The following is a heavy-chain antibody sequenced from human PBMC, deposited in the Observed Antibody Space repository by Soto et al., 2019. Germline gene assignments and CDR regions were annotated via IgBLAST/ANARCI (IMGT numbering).Heavy chain of an antibody. CDR2: IMPIFRTP. CDR1: GGTFSNSA. Sequence: QVQLEQSGAEVKKPGFSVKVSCKASGGTFSNSAISWVRQAPGQGLEWMGGIMPIFRTPDYAQKFQGRVTITADESTSTAYMELRGLRSDDTAVYYCASDKDRLQLGGNYYYILDVWGQGTTVTVSS. D-gene: IGHD5-12*01. J-gene: IGHJ6*02. CDR3: ASDKDRLQLGGNYYYILDV. V-gene: IGHV1-69*12.